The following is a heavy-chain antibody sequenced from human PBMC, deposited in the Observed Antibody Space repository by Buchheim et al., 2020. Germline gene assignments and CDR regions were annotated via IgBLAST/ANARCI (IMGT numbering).Heavy chain of an antibody. Sequence: EVQLVESGGGLVQPGGSLRLSCAASGFTFSSHWMHWVRQAPGKGLVWVAHINSDGSSTSYADSVKGRFTISRDNAKDTVYLQINSLRAEDTAVYYCARSVTGANDYWGQGTL. J-gene: IGHJ4*02. CDR2: INSDGSST. CDR3: ARSVTGANDY. CDR1: GFTFSSHW. D-gene: IGHD1-20*01. V-gene: IGHV3-74*01.